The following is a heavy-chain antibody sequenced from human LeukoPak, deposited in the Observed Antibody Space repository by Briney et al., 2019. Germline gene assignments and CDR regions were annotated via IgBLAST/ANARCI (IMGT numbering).Heavy chain of an antibody. J-gene: IGHJ6*02. D-gene: IGHD3-3*01. Sequence: PGGSLRLSCAASGFTISSYAMSWVRQAPGKGLEWVSAISGSGGSTYYADSVKGRFTISRDNSKNTLYLQMNSLRAEDTAVYYCAKLRITIFDGGYGMDVWGQGTTVTVSS. V-gene: IGHV3-23*01. CDR1: GFTISSYA. CDR3: AKLRITIFDGGYGMDV. CDR2: ISGSGGST.